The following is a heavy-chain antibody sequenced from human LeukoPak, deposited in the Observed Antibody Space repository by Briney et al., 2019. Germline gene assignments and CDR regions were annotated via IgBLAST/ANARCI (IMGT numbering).Heavy chain of an antibody. J-gene: IGHJ4*02. CDR3: ARQACSGGSCYKAAADY. CDR2: IYPGDSDT. D-gene: IGHD2-15*01. Sequence: GESLKNSCKGSGYSFTSYWIGWVRQMPGKGLEWMGIIYPGDSDTRYSPSFQGQVTISADKSISTAYLQWSSLKASDTAMYYCARQACSGGSCYKAAADYWGQGTLVTVSS. CDR1: GYSFTSYW. V-gene: IGHV5-51*01.